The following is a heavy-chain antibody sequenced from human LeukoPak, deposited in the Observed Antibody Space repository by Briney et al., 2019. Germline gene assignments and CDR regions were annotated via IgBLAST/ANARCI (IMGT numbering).Heavy chain of an antibody. D-gene: IGHD3-22*01. CDR2: ISGSGGST. J-gene: IGHJ3*02. Sequence: AGGSLRLSCAASGFTFSSYAMSWVRQAPGKGLEWVSAISGSGGSTYYADSVKSRFTISRDNSKNTLYLQMNSLRAEDTAVYYCAKDRSYYYDSSGHRGAFDIWGQGTMVTVSS. CDR1: GFTFSSYA. CDR3: AKDRSYYYDSSGHRGAFDI. V-gene: IGHV3-23*01.